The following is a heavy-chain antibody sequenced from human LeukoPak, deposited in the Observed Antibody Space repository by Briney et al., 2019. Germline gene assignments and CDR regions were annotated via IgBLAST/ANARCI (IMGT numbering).Heavy chain of an antibody. D-gene: IGHD3-22*01. V-gene: IGHV3-21*01. CDR1: GLTFSSYT. CDR2: ISSSSYYI. J-gene: IGHJ4*02. Sequence: GGSLRLSCAASGLTFSSYTMNWVRQAPGKGLEWVSSISSSSYYIYYADSVKGRFTISRDNAKNSVYLQMNSLKDEDTAVYYCVRLGDYYVSGGYQGFDYWGQGTLVSVSS. CDR3: VRLGDYYVSGGYQGFDY.